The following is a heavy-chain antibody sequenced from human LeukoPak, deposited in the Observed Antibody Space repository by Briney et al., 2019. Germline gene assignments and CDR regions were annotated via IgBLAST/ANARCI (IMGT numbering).Heavy chain of an antibody. D-gene: IGHD3-3*01. CDR1: GFTFSSYA. CDR2: ISYDGSNK. CDR3: ARNVLRFLEWLSPPDY. J-gene: IGHJ4*02. V-gene: IGHV3-30-3*01. Sequence: PGRSLRLSCAASGFTFSSYAMHWVRQAPGKGLEWVAVISYDGSNKYYADSVKGRFTISRDNSKNTLYLQMNSLRAEDTAVYYCARNVLRFLEWLSPPDYWGQGTLVTVSS.